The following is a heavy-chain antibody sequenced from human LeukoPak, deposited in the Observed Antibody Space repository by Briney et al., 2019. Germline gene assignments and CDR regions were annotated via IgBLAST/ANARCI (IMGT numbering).Heavy chain of an antibody. D-gene: IGHD3-10*01. V-gene: IGHV1-69*05. CDR3: ATDGRFGYYYYYMDV. J-gene: IGHJ6*03. Sequence: ASVKVSCTASGGTFSSYAISWVRQAPGQGLEWMGGIIPIFGTANYAQKFQGRVTITTDESTSTAYMELSSLRSEDTAVYYCATDGRFGYYYYYMDVWGKGTTVTVSS. CDR2: IIPIFGTA. CDR1: GGTFSSYA.